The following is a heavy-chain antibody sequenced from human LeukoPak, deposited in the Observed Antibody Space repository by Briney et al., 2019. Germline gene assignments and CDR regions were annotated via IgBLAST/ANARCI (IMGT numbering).Heavy chain of an antibody. D-gene: IGHD2-21*02. CDR1: GGSISSTNHY. V-gene: IGHV4-39*01. CDR3: ARLTAFGYGAFDS. Sequence: SETLSLTCTVSGGSISSTNHYWGWIRQPPGKGPEWIGNIYYSGSTFYTTSLKSRVAISVDTSRNQFSLRLSSLTASDTAVYYCARLTAFGYGAFDSWGQGTLVTVSS. CDR2: IYYSGST. J-gene: IGHJ4*02.